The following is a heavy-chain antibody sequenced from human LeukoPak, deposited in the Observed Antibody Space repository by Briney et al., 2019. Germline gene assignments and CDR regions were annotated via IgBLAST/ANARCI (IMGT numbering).Heavy chain of an antibody. J-gene: IGHJ4*02. CDR1: GFTFSSYG. D-gene: IGHD6-13*01. CDR3: ARAGPSSSWHQFDY. CDR2: IRYDGSDK. V-gene: IGHV3-30*02. Sequence: GGSLRLSCAASGFTFSSYGMHWVRQAPGKGLEWVAFIRYDGSDKYYADSVKGRFTISRDNSKNTLFLQMNSLRVEDTAVYYCARAGPSSSWHQFDYWGQGTLVTVTS.